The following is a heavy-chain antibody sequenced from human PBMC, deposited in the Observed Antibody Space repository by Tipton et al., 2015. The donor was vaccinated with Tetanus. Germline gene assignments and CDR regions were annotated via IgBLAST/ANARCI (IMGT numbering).Heavy chain of an antibody. Sequence: GSLRLSCAASGFTFSSYWMHWVRQAPGKGLVWVSRINSDGGSTSYADSVKGRFTISRDNAKNTLYLQMNSLRAEDTAVYYCARVGVEMATNNWFDPWGQGTLVTVSS. CDR1: GFTFSSYW. J-gene: IGHJ5*02. V-gene: IGHV3-74*01. CDR2: INSDGGST. CDR3: ARVGVEMATNNWFDP. D-gene: IGHD5-24*01.